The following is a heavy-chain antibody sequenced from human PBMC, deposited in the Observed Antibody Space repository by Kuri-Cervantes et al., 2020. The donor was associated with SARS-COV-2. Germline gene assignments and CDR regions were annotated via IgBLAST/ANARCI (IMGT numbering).Heavy chain of an antibody. CDR2: IIPIFGPA. V-gene: IGHV1-69*13. D-gene: IGHD2-15*01. CDR1: GGTFSSYA. J-gene: IGHJ6*02. Sequence: SVKVSCKASGGTFSSYAISWVRQAPGQGLEWMGGIIPIFGPANYAQKFQGRVTITADESTSTAYMELSSLRSEDTAVYYCARGGAARGLDYYGMDVWGQGTTVTVSS. CDR3: ARGGAARGLDYYGMDV.